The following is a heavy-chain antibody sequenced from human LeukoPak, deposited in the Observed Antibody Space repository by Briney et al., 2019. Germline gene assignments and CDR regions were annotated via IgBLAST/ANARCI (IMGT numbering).Heavy chain of an antibody. CDR2: MNPNSGNT. V-gene: IGHV1-8*02. CDR1: GCTFTGYY. J-gene: IGHJ4*02. Sequence: GASVKVSCKASGCTFTGYYMHWVRQATGQGLEWMGWMNPNSGNTGYAQKFQGRVTMTRNTSISTAYMELSSLRSEDTAVYYCARAGGYCGRISCPYYFDYWGQGSLVAVSS. CDR3: ARAGGYCGRISCPYYFDY. D-gene: IGHD2-15*01.